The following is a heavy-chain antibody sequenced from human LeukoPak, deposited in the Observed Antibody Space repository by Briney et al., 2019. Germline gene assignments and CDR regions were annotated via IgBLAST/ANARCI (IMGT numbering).Heavy chain of an antibody. Sequence: SVKVSCKASGGTFSSYAISWVRQAPGQGLEWMGRIIPILGIANYAQKFQGRVTITADKSTSTAYMELSSLRSEDTAVYYCARGRYRYYGSGSFDYWGQGTLVTVSS. CDR2: IIPILGIA. D-gene: IGHD3-10*01. CDR3: ARGRYRYYGSGSFDY. J-gene: IGHJ4*02. V-gene: IGHV1-69*04. CDR1: GGTFSSYA.